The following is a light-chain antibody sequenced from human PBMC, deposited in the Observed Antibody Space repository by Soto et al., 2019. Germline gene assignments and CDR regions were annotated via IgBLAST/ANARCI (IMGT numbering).Light chain of an antibody. Sequence: QSVLTQPPSASGSRGQSVTMSCTGSSSEFGVYNFVSWYQQHPGQAPKLIIFEVSRRPSGVPDRFSGSKSGNTASLTVSGLQADDEADYYCASYAGTSSVLFGGGTKLTVL. CDR3: ASYAGTSSVL. V-gene: IGLV2-8*01. CDR2: EVS. CDR1: SSEFGVYNF. J-gene: IGLJ2*01.